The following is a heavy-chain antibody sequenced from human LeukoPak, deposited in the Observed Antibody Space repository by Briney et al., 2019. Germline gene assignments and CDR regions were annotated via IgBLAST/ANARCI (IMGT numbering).Heavy chain of an antibody. CDR1: RFTYVRYA. D-gene: IGHD3/OR15-3a*01. J-gene: IGHJ4*02. Sequence: GGSLRLSCAASRFTYVRYAMTWVRQAPGKGLEWVSSFGGSPTGTYYVDSVKGRFTVSSDNSKNTLYLQMNSLRAEDTAVYFCAFIPVGGLVIANLDYWGQGALVTVSS. V-gene: IGHV3-23*01. CDR3: AFIPVGGLVIANLDY. CDR2: FGGSPTGT.